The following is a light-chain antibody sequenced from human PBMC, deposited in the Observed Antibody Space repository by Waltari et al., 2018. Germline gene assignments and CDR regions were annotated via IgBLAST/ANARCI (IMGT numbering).Light chain of an antibody. Sequence: DVVMTQSPLSLPVTLGQPASISCRSSQSLIHSDGNTYLNWFQQRPCQSPRRLIYKVSTRNSWVPDRFSGSDSGTDFTLKISSVDAEDVDVYYFMQCTHWPWTFGQGTKVEIK. J-gene: IGKJ1*01. CDR2: KVS. CDR1: QSLIHSDGNTY. V-gene: IGKV2-30*02. CDR3: MQCTHWPWT.